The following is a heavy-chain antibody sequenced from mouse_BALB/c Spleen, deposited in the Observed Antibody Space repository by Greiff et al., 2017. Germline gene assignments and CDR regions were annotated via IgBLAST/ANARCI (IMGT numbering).Heavy chain of an antibody. CDR2: INSDGGST. CDR3: ARRGGYYGWYFDV. Sequence: DVKLVESGGGLVQPGESLKLSCESNEYEFPSHDMPWVRKTPEKRLELVAAINSDGGSTYYPDTMERRFIISRDNTKKTLYLQMSSLRSEDTALYYCARRGGYYGWYFDVWGAGTTVTVSS. J-gene: IGHJ1*01. V-gene: IGHV5-2*03. D-gene: IGHD1-1*01. CDR1: EYEFPSHD.